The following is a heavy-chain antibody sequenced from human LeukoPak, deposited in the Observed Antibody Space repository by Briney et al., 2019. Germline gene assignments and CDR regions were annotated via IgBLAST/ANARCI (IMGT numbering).Heavy chain of an antibody. CDR3: AREQGGGAFDI. Sequence: SETLSLTCTVSSGSINTYYWSWIRQPPGKGLEWIGYIYYSGSTNYNPSLKSRVTISVDTSKNQFSLKLSSVTAADTAVYYCAREQGGGAFDIWGQGTMVTVSS. V-gene: IGHV4-59*01. D-gene: IGHD1-26*01. CDR2: IYYSGST. CDR1: SGSINTYY. J-gene: IGHJ3*02.